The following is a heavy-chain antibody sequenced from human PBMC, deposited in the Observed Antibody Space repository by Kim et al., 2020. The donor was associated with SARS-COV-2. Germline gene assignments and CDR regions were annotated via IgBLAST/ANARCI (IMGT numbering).Heavy chain of an antibody. Sequence: GESLKISCKGSGYSFTSYWIGWVRQMPGKGLEWMGIIYPGDSDTRYSPSFQGQVTISADKSIRTAYLQWSSLKASDTAMYYCARRVRGGNYDSSGYLPGWYFDLWGRGTLVTVSS. CDR2: IYPGDSDT. V-gene: IGHV5-51*01. CDR1: GYSFTSYW. J-gene: IGHJ2*01. D-gene: IGHD3-22*01. CDR3: ARRVRGGNYDSSGYLPGWYFDL.